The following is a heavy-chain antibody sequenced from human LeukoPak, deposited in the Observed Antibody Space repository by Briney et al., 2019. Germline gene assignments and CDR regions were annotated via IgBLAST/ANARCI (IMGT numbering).Heavy chain of an antibody. Sequence: GGSLRLSCAASGFTVSSNYMSWVRQAPGKGLEWVSVIYSGGSTYYADSVKGRFTISRDNSKNTLYLQMNSLRAEDTAVYYCAKGVWGSQLFLDYWGQGTLVTVSS. CDR3: AKGVWGSQLFLDY. D-gene: IGHD3-16*01. V-gene: IGHV3-66*01. CDR1: GFTVSSNY. CDR2: IYSGGST. J-gene: IGHJ4*02.